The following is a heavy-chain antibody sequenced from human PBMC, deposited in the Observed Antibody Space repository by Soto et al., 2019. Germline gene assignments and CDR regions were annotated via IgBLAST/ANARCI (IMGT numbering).Heavy chain of an antibody. CDR1: GGSISSYY. D-gene: IGHD2-15*01. J-gene: IGHJ6*04. CDR3: ARLKGSGYCSGGSCYSGKTYYYYGMDV. Sequence: SETLSLTCTVSGGSISSYYWSWIRQPPGKGLEWIGYIYYSGSTNYNPSLKSRVTISVDTSKNQFSLKLSSVTAADTAVYYCARLKGSGYCSGGSCYSGKTYYYYGMDVWGKGTTVTVSS. V-gene: IGHV4-59*01. CDR2: IYYSGST.